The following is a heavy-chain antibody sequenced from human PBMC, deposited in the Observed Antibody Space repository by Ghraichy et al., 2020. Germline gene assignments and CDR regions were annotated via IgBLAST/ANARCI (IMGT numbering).Heavy chain of an antibody. CDR1: GFTFSSYG. CDR3: AKDHRAYYYMDV. CDR2: IRYDGSNK. V-gene: IGHV3-30*02. J-gene: IGHJ6*03. Sequence: LTCAASGFTFSSYGMHWVRQAPGKGLEWVAFIRYDGSNKYYADSVKGRFTISRDNSKNTLYLQMNSLRAEDTAVYYCAKDHRAYYYMDVWGKGTTVTVSS.